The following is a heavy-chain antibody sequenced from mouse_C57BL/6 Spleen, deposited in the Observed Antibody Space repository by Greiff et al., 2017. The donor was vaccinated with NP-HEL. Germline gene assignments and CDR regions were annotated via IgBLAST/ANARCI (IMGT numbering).Heavy chain of an antibody. V-gene: IGHV7-1*01. CDR3: ARGFYY. J-gene: IGHJ4*01. CDR1: GFTFSDFY. CDR2: SRNKANDYTT. Sequence: EVKLMESGGGLVQSGRSLRLSCATSGFTFSDFYMEWVRQAPGKGLEWIAASRNKANDYTTEYSASVKGRFIVSRDTSQSILYLQMNALRAEDTAIYYCARGFYYWGQGTSVTVSS.